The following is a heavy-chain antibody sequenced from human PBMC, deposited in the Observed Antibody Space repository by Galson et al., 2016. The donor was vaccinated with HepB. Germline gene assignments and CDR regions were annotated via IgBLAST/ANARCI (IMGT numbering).Heavy chain of an antibody. CDR1: GYRFTNYA. V-gene: IGHV1-18*01. CDR3: AREEPYSRGYAPDL. D-gene: IGHD2-2*01. CDR2: ISAYTGVT. J-gene: IGHJ5*02. Sequence: SVKVSCKASGYRFTNYAITWVRLAPGQGLEWMGWISAYTGVTKYPQKVQDRVTLTTDTSTSTAYMELRSLRSDDTAVYYCAREEPYSRGYAPDLWGQGTLVTVSS.